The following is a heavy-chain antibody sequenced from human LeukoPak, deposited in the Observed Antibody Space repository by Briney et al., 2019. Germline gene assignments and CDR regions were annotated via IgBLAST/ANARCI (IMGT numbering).Heavy chain of an antibody. D-gene: IGHD6-13*01. CDR2: IRSKAYGGTT. J-gene: IGHJ1*01. CDR3: TRDSSSRSAEYFQH. CDR1: GFTFGDYA. V-gene: IGHV3-49*04. Sequence: PGRSLRLSCTASGFTFGDYAMSWVRQAPGKGLEWVGFIRSKAYGGTTEYAASVKGRFTISRDDSKSIAYLQMNSLKTEDTAVYYCTRDSSSRSAEYFQHWGQGTLVTVSS.